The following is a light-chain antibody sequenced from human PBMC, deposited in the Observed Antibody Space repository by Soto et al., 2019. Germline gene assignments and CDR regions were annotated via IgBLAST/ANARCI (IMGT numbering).Light chain of an antibody. CDR3: HSYDSSLSGSV. J-gene: IGLJ3*02. CDR2: RNN. Sequence: QSVLTQPTSVSGAPGQRVTISCTGSSSNIGAGYDVHWYQQLPGTAPKLLIYRNNNRPSGVPDRFSGSKSGTSASLAITGLQAEDEADYYCHSYDSSLSGSVFGGGTKVTVL. CDR1: SSNIGAGYD. V-gene: IGLV1-40*01.